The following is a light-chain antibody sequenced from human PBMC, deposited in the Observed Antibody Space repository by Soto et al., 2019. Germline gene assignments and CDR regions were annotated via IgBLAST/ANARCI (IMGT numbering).Light chain of an antibody. CDR1: SSNVGSNT. Sequence: QSLLTQPPSAYGTPGQRVTISCSGSSSNVGSNTVNWYQQLPGTAPKLLIYSNNQRPSGVPDRFSGSKSGTSASLAISGLQSGDEADYYCAAWDDSLNAYVFATGTKVTVL. CDR2: SNN. V-gene: IGLV1-44*01. CDR3: AAWDDSLNAYV. J-gene: IGLJ1*01.